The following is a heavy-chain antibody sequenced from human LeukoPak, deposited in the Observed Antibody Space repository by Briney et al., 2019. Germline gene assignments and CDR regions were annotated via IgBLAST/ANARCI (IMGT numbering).Heavy chain of an antibody. D-gene: IGHD3-22*01. V-gene: IGHV1-8*03. CDR3: ARVTYLKSSGYYYLGDYYYYYMDV. CDR2: MNPNSGNT. J-gene: IGHJ6*03. Sequence: ASVKVSCKASGYTFTSYDINWVRQATGQGLEWMGWMNPNSGNTGYAQKFRGRVTITRNTSISTAYMELSSLRSEDTAVYYCARVTYLKSSGYYYLGDYYYYYMDVWGKGTTVTVSS. CDR1: GYTFTSYD.